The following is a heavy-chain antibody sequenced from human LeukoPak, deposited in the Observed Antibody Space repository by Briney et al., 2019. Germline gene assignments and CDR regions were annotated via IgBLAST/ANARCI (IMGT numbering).Heavy chain of an antibody. V-gene: IGHV4-59*01. CDR3: AREFYGGNSGFAFDI. CDR2: IYYSGST. D-gene: IGHD4-23*01. Sequence: SETLSLTCTVSGGSISSYYWSWIRQPPGEGLEWIGYIYYSGSTNYNPSLKSRVTISVDTSKNQFSLKLSSVTAADTAVYYCAREFYGGNSGFAFDIWGQGTMVTVSS. CDR1: GGSISSYY. J-gene: IGHJ3*02.